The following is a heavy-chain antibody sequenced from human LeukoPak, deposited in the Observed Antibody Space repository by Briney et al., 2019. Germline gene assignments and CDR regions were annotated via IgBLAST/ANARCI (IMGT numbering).Heavy chain of an antibody. CDR1: GFTFSSYG. CDR3: AKLTVEWELPPFDY. D-gene: IGHD1-26*01. Sequence: GGSLRLSCAASGFTFSSYGMHWVRQAPGKGLEWVAFIRYDGSNKYYADSVKGRFTISRDNSKNTLYLQMNSLRAEDTAVYYCAKLTVEWELPPFDYWGQGTLVTVSS. CDR2: IRYDGSNK. J-gene: IGHJ4*02. V-gene: IGHV3-30*02.